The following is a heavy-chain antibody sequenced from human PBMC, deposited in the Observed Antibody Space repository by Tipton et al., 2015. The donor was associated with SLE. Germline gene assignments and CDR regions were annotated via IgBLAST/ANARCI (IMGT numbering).Heavy chain of an antibody. CDR2: INPSGGST. CDR1: GYTFTSHY. CDR3: ANARVYFHL. V-gene: IGHV1-46*01. Sequence: QSGAEVKKPGASVKVSCKASGYTFTSHYMHWVRQAPGQGLEWMGIINPSGGSTSYAQKFQGRVTMTRDTSTSTVYMELRSLRSEDSSVYYCANARVYFHLWGQVTLVSVSS. J-gene: IGHJ4*02.